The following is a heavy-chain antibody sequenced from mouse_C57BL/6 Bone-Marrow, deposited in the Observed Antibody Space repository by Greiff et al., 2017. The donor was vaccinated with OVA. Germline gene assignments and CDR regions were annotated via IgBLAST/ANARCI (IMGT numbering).Heavy chain of an antibody. CDR1: GYTFTSYW. D-gene: IGHD1-1*01. Sequence: VKLQQPGAELVKPGASVKLSCKASGYTFTSYWMHWVKQRPGRGLEWIGRIDPNSGGTKYNEKFKSKATLTVDKPSSTAYMQLSSLTSEDSAVYYCARKGAITTVVATRGGFAYWGQGTLVTVSA. CDR3: ARKGAITTVVATRGGFAY. J-gene: IGHJ3*01. CDR2: IDPNSGGT. V-gene: IGHV1-72*01.